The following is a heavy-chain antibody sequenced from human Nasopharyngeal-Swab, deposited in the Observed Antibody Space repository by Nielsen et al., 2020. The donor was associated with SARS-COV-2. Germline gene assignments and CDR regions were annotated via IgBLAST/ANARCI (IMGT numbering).Heavy chain of an antibody. CDR1: GCTFNSYA. Sequence: ESLKISCAASGCTFNSYAISWVRQAPGKGLEWVSAISGSGGSTYYADSVKGRFTISRGNSKNTLYLQMNSLRAEDTAVYYCAKDDPGFTPDYSNSGVWGQGTLVTVSS. V-gene: IGHV3-23*01. D-gene: IGHD4-11*01. CDR3: AKDDPGFTPDYSNSGV. J-gene: IGHJ4*02. CDR2: ISGSGGST.